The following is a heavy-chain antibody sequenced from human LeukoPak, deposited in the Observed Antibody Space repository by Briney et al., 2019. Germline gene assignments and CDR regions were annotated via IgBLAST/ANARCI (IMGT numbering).Heavy chain of an antibody. CDR3: ARELPGIAAAYYGMDV. J-gene: IGHJ6*02. CDR1: GFTFSSYS. CDR2: ISSSSSYI. V-gene: IGHV3-21*01. Sequence: GGSLRLSCGASGFTFSSYSMNWVRQAPGKGLEWVSSISSSSSYIYYADSVKGRFTISRDNAKNSLYLQMNSLRAKDTAVYYCARELPGIAAAYYGMDVWGQGTTVTVSS. D-gene: IGHD6-13*01.